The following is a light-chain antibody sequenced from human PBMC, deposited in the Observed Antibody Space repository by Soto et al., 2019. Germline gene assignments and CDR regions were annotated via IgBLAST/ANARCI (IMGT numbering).Light chain of an antibody. CDR2: GAS. J-gene: IGKJ5*01. CDR1: KSVSSIY. CDR3: QQYHHWHTIT. Sequence: EILLTQSPGTLSLSPGERATLSCGASKSVSSIYLACYQQKPGQTPRLLIYGASSRATGIPDSFSGSGSGTEFTLTISSLKSEDFANYYCQQYHHWHTITFGHGTRLEIK. V-gene: IGKV3-20*01.